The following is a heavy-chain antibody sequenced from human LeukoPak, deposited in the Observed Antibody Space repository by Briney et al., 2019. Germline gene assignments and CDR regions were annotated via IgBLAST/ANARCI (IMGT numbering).Heavy chain of an antibody. CDR3: ARDRQVWMTTVTPTYYYMDV. CDR1: GFTFSSYG. Sequence: GGSLRPSCAASGFTFSSYGMHWVRQAPGKGLEWVAAIWYDGSNKYYADSVKGRFTISRDNSKNTLYLQMNSLRAEDTAVYYCARDRQVWMTTVTPTYYYMDVWGKGTTVTVSS. CDR2: IWYDGSNK. D-gene: IGHD4-11*01. V-gene: IGHV3-33*01. J-gene: IGHJ6*03.